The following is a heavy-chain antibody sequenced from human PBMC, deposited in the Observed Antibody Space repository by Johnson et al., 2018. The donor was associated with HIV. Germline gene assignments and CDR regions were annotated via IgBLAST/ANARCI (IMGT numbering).Heavy chain of an antibody. CDR3: AKDKGKWERLGAFDI. V-gene: IGHV3-30-3*01. Sequence: QVQLVESGGGVVQPGRSLRLSCVASGFTFSSYAMHWVRQAPGKGLEWGTVISYDGNNKYYADSVKGRFTISRDNSKNTLYLQMNSLRAEGTAVYYCAKDKGKWERLGAFDIWGQGTMVTVSS. CDR1: GFTFSSYA. J-gene: IGHJ3*02. D-gene: IGHD1-26*01. CDR2: ISYDGNNK.